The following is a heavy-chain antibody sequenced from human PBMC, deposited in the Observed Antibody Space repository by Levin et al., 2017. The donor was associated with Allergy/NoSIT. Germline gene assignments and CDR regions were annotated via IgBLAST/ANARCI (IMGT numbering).Heavy chain of an antibody. V-gene: IGHV3-30-3*01. CDR2: ISYDGSNK. Sequence: GGSLRLSCAASGFTFSSYAMHWVRQAPGKGLEWVAVISYDGSNKYYADSVKGRFTISRDNSQNTLYLQMNSLRPEDTAVYYCARDLPPPPGLRISVAGTGWFDPWGQGTLVTVSS. J-gene: IGHJ5*02. CDR3: ARDLPPPPGLRISVAGTGWFDP. D-gene: IGHD6-19*01. CDR1: GFTFSSYA.